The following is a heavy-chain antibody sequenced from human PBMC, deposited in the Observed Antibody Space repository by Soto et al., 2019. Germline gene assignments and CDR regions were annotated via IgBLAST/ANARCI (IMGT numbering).Heavy chain of an antibody. Sequence: EVQLVESGGGLVKPGGSLRLSCAASGFTFSNAGMSWVRQAPGKGLEWVGRIKSKTDGGTTDYAARVKGRFTISRDDSKNTLYLPMNSLKTEDTAVYYCAWQLCLRAYWGQGTLVPVSS. CDR3: AWQLCLRAY. J-gene: IGHJ4*02. D-gene: IGHD5-18*01. CDR2: IKSKTDGGTT. V-gene: IGHV3-15*01. CDR1: GFTFSNAG.